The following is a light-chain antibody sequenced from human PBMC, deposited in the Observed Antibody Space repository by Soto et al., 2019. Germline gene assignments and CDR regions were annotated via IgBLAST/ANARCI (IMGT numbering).Light chain of an antibody. CDR3: TSYSRYRVLV. Sequence: SALTQPASVSVSLGQSITISCTGTSSDIGGYKYVSWYQQHPGKAPKLIIFEVSNRPSGVSDRFSGSNSGNTASLTISGLQAEDEADYYCTSYSRYRVLVFGGGTKVTVL. CDR1: SSDIGGYKY. V-gene: IGLV2-14*01. CDR2: EVS. J-gene: IGLJ3*02.